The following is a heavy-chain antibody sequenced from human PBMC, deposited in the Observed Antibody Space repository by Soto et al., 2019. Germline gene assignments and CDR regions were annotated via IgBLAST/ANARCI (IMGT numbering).Heavy chain of an antibody. Sequence: GGSLRLSCAASGFTFSDYYMSWIRQAPGKGLVWVSRINTDGRSTSYADSVKGRFTISRDNAKNTVYPQMNGLRADDTAVFYCADHIALRGQGTLVTVAS. CDR1: GFTFSDYY. D-gene: IGHD2-21*01. CDR2: INTDGRST. CDR3: ADHIAL. V-gene: IGHV3-74*01. J-gene: IGHJ4*02.